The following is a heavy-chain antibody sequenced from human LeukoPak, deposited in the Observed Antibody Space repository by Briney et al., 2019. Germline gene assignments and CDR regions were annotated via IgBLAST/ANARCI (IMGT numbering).Heavy chain of an antibody. CDR1: GFTFSSYA. V-gene: IGHV3-20*04. D-gene: IGHD5-24*01. Sequence: GGSLRLSCVASGFTFSSYAMTWVRQAPGKGLEWVSGINWNGGSTGYADSVKGRFTISRDNAKNSLYLQMNSLRAEDTALYYCARDTGDGYNYAIDYWGQGTLVTVSS. CDR3: ARDTGDGYNYAIDY. J-gene: IGHJ4*02. CDR2: INWNGGST.